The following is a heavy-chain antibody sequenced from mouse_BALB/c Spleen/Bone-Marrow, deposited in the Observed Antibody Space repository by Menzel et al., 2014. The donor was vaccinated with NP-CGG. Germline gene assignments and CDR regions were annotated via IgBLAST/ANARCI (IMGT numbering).Heavy chain of an antibody. J-gene: IGHJ3*01. CDR3: ARDYGNYVRFAY. CDR1: GFTFTDYY. V-gene: IGHV7-3*02. D-gene: IGHD2-1*01. CDR2: IRNKANGYTT. Sequence: EVQRVESGGGLVQPGGSLRLSCATSGFTFTDYYMSWVRQPPGKALEWLGFIRNKANGYTTEYSASVKGWFTISRDNSQNILYLQMNTLRAGDSATYYCARDYGNYVRFAYWGQGTLVTVSA.